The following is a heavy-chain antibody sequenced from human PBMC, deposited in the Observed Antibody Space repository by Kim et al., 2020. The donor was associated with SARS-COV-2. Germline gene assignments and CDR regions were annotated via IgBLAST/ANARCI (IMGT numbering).Heavy chain of an antibody. V-gene: IGHV1-18*01. J-gene: IGHJ6*02. CDR2: ISAYNGNT. Sequence: ASVKVSCKASGYTFTSYGISWVRQAPGQGLEWMGWISAYNGNTNYAQKLQGRVTMTTDTSTSTAYMELRSLRSDDTAVYYCAGVISGWRPPQGYYGMDVWGQGTTVTVSS. D-gene: IGHD6-19*01. CDR1: GYTFTSYG. CDR3: AGVISGWRPPQGYYGMDV.